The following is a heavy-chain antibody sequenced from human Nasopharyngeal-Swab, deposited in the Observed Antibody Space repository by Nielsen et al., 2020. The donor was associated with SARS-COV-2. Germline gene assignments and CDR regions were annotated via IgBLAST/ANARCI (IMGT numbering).Heavy chain of an antibody. Sequence: GGSLRLSCAASGFTFSSYGMHWVRQAPGKGLEWVAVIWYDGSNKYYADSVKGRFTISRDNSKNTLYLQMNSLRAEDTAVYYCARDCTETLSLDYWGQGTLVTVSS. J-gene: IGHJ4*02. D-gene: IGHD4-17*01. CDR3: ARDCTETLSLDY. V-gene: IGHV3-33*01. CDR1: GFTFSSYG. CDR2: IWYDGSNK.